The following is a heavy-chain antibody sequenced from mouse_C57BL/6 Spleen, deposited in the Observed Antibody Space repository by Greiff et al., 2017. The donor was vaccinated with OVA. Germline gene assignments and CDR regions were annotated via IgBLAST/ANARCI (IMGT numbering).Heavy chain of an antibody. CDR1: GFNIKNTY. J-gene: IGHJ4*01. D-gene: IGHD1-1*01. CDR2: IDPANGNT. V-gene: IGHV14-3*01. CDR3: VPITTVSRGFYYYAMDY. Sequence: EVQLQQSVAELVRPGASVKLSCTASGFNIKNTYMHWVKQRPEQGLEWIGRIDPANGNTKYAPKFQGKATITAHTSSNTAYLQLSGLTSEDTAIYYCVPITTVSRGFYYYAMDYWGQGTSGTVSS.